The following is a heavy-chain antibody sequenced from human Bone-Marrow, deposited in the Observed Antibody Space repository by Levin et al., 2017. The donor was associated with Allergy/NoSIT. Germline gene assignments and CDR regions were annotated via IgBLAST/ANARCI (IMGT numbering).Heavy chain of an antibody. J-gene: IGHJ4*02. CDR3: AKGGSVHFDY. CDR2: INSDGSST. Sequence: GESLKISCAASGFTFSSYWMHWVRQAPGKGLVWVSRINSDGSSTNYADSVKGRFTISRDNAKNTLYLQMNSLRVEDTAVYYCAKGGSVHFDYWGQGTLVPVSS. D-gene: IGHD1-26*01. V-gene: IGHV3-74*01. CDR1: GFTFSSYW.